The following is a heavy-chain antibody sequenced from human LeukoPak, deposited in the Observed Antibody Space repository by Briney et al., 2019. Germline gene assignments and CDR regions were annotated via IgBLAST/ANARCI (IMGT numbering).Heavy chain of an antibody. CDR1: GFTFSSYW. CDR2: IKEDGSEK. D-gene: IGHD2-15*01. CDR3: ARETTGSSCFSSTCDYFDY. Sequence: PGGSLRLSCAASGFTFSSYWMSWVRQAPGKGLEWVANIKEDGSEKYYVDSVKGRFTFSRDNAKNSLYLQMNSLRAEDTAVYYCARETTGSSCFSSTCDYFDYWGQGTLVTVSS. V-gene: IGHV3-7*01. J-gene: IGHJ4*02.